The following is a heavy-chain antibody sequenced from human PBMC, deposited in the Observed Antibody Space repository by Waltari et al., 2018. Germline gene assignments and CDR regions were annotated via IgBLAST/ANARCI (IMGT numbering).Heavy chain of an antibody. Sequence: VHLVESGGVVVQPGGSLGRSCAGSEFPLSTYGLHWVRQSTGKGLECVAYLHYDGSFTLYADSVKGRFTISRDSSKNTLYLVMNNLRSEDTAVYYCANNPYCAGGSCLREWDYWGQGTLVSVSS. CDR2: LHYDGSFT. V-gene: IGHV3-30*02. D-gene: IGHD2-8*02. CDR3: ANNPYCAGGSCLREWDY. J-gene: IGHJ4*02. CDR1: EFPLSTYG.